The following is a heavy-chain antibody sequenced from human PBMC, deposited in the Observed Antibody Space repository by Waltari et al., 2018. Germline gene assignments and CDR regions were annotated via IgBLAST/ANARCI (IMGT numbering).Heavy chain of an antibody. J-gene: IGHJ4*02. Sequence: EVQLLESGGGLIQPGGSLRLSCAASGFTFSTYGRSWVRQAPGKGLEWGSAISGSGGSTYYADSVKGRFTISRDNSKNTLYLQMNSLRAEDTALYYCGKEVGHGNWGQGTLVTVSS. D-gene: IGHD1-26*01. V-gene: IGHV3-23*01. CDR2: ISGSGGST. CDR3: GKEVGHGN. CDR1: GFTFSTYG.